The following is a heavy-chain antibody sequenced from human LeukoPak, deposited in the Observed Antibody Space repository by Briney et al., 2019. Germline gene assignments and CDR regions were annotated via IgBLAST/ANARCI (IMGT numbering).Heavy chain of an antibody. CDR3: ARDPPGWTSSRYFDL. D-gene: IGHD3/OR15-3a*01. Sequence: QPGGSLRLSCAASGFTFSNYGMHWVRQAPGKGLEWVAVISHDGSYKDYADSVKGRVTISRDNSKNTLSLQMNSLRAEDTAVYYCARDPPGWTSSRYFDLWGRGTLVVVSS. CDR1: GFTFSNYG. CDR2: ISHDGSYK. J-gene: IGHJ2*01. V-gene: IGHV3-30*03.